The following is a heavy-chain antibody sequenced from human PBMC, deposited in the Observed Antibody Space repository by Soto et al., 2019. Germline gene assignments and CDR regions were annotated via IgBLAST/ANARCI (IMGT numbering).Heavy chain of an antibody. CDR2: SYYSGST. D-gene: IGHD3-22*01. J-gene: IGHJ6*02. V-gene: IGHV4-31*03. Sequence: PSETLSLTCTVSGGSISSGGYYCSWIRQHPGKGLEWIGYSYYSGSTYYNPSLKSRVTISVDTSKNQFSLKLSSVTAADTAVYYCATECYYDRSGCRGGMEVWGQGTRVNASS. CDR1: GGSISSGGYY. CDR3: ATECYYDRSGCRGGMEV.